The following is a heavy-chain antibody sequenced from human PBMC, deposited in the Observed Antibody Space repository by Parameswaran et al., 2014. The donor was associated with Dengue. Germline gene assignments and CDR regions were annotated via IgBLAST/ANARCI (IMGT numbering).Heavy chain of an antibody. D-gene: IGHD4-17*01. CDR2: ISGSGGST. CDR3: AKVTMTTVTNDAFDI. V-gene: IGHV3-23*01. Sequence: WIRQPPGKGLEWVSAISGSGGSTYYADSVKGRFTISRDNSKNTLYLQMNSLRAEDTAVYYCAKVTMTTVTNDAFDIWGQGTMVTVSS. J-gene: IGHJ3*02.